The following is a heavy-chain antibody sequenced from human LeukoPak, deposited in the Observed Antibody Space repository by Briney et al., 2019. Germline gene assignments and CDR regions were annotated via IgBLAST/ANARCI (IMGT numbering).Heavy chain of an antibody. D-gene: IGHD3-22*01. J-gene: IGHJ4*02. CDR1: GYTFTSYG. V-gene: IGHV1-18*01. CDR3: ARAYYYDSSGYSGLDY. Sequence: ASVKVSCKASGYTFTSYGISWVRQAPGQGLEWMGWISAYNGNTNYAQKLQGRVTITTDTSTSTAYMELRSLRSDDTAVYYCARAYYYDSSGYSGLDYWGQGTLVTVSS. CDR2: ISAYNGNT.